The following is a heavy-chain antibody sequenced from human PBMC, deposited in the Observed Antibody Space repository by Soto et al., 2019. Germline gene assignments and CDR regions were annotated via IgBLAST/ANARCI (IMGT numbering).Heavy chain of an antibody. CDR3: ARESLWFGEFPEGYYYYGMDV. CDR2: IYYSGST. Sequence: PSETLSLTCTVSGGSISSGGYYWSWIRQHPGKGLEWIGYIYYSGSTYYNPSLKSRVTISVDTSKNQFSLKLSSVTAADTAVYYCARESLWFGEFPEGYYYYGMDVWSQGTTVTVSS. CDR1: GGSISSGGYY. V-gene: IGHV4-31*03. D-gene: IGHD3-10*01. J-gene: IGHJ6*02.